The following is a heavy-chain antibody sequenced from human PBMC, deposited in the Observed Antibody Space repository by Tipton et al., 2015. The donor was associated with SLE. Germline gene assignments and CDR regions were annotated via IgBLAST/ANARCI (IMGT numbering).Heavy chain of an antibody. V-gene: IGHV4-38-2*02. J-gene: IGHJ4*02. Sequence: TLSLTCTVSSYSVSSGYFWGWIRQPPGKGLEWIGSIHQSGNTYFNPTLESRVAMSMDPSKNQVFLRLSSVTAADTATYYCARHDYDDNGYYLHYFDDWGQGTLVTVSS. CDR2: IHQSGNT. CDR3: ARHDYDDNGYYLHYFDD. D-gene: IGHD3-22*01. CDR1: SYSVSSGYF.